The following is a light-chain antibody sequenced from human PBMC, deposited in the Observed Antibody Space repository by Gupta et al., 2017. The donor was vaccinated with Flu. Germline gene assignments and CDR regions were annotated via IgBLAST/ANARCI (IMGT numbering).Light chain of an antibody. CDR2: WAS. J-gene: IGKJ2*01. Sequence: LCYRSTINCRSSQSILYRSHKKNYLAWYQQKPAQPPVLLILWASTRASGVPDRFSSSGSGTDFSFTISTLQAEDVAVYYCPPYVSTPYTFGQGTKLEVK. CDR3: PPYVSTPYT. CDR1: QSILYRSHKKNY. V-gene: IGKV4-1*01.